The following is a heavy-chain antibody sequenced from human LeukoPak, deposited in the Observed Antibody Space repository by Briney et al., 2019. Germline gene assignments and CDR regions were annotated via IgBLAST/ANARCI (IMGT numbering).Heavy chain of an antibody. CDR1: GFTYSNAE. CDR2: ISSSGGTK. Sequence: GGSLRFSCAASGFTYSNAEMNWVRQAPGKGLQWVSYISSSGGTKYYADSVKGRFTISRDNAKNSLYLQMNSLRAEDTAVYYCAREWSLDYFDYWGQGTLVTVSS. J-gene: IGHJ4*02. CDR3: AREWSLDYFDY. D-gene: IGHD2-8*01. V-gene: IGHV3-48*03.